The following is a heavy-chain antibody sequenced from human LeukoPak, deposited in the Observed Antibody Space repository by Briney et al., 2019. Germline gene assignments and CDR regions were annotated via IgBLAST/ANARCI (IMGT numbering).Heavy chain of an antibody. CDR2: ISGYDGNT. CDR3: ARDFDILTGYHQILDDY. Sequence: GASVKVSCKASGYRFSDHGITWVRQAPGQGLEWMGWISGYDGNTNYAQKFQGRVTMTRDTSISTAYMELSRLRSDDTAVYYCARDFDILTGYHQILDDYWGQGTLVTVSS. D-gene: IGHD3-9*01. V-gene: IGHV1-18*01. J-gene: IGHJ4*02. CDR1: GYRFSDHG.